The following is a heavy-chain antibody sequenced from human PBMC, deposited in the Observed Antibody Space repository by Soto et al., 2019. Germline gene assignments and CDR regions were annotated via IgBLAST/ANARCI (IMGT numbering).Heavy chain of an antibody. Sequence: GGSLRLSCSSSGFTFSYYAMGWVRQAPGKGLEWVSVLSDRGDTTYYADSVKGRFTISRDNSNNALFLQMSSLRDEDTAIYYCAKDATRTDGWYYFGYCRQGALVTVCS. CDR2: LSDRGDTT. J-gene: IGHJ4*02. D-gene: IGHD6-19*01. V-gene: IGHV3-23*01. CDR1: GFTFSYYA. CDR3: AKDATRTDGWYYFGY.